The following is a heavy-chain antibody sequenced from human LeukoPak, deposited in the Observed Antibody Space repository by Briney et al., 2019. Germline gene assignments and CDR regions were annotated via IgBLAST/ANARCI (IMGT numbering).Heavy chain of an antibody. CDR1: GDSISSNY. J-gene: IGHJ4*02. V-gene: IGHV4-30-4*01. Sequence: SETLSLTCSVSGDSISSNYWSWIRQPPGKALEWIGYIYYSGSTNYNPSLKSRVIISVDTSKNQFSLRLSSATAADTAVYYCARHIDYWGQGTLVTVSS. CDR3: ARHIDY. CDR2: IYYSGST. D-gene: IGHD2-21*01.